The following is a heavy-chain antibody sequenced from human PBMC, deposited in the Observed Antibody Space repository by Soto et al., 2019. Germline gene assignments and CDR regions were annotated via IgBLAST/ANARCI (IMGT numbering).Heavy chain of an antibody. D-gene: IGHD6-19*01. V-gene: IGHV3-30*18. CDR1: GFTFSSYG. CDR2: ISYDGSNK. Sequence: HPGGSLRLSCAASGFTFSSYGMHWVRQAPGKGLEWVAVISYDGSNKYYADSVKGRFTISRDNSKNTLYLQMNSLRAEDTAVYYCAKDETLTEQWLVPWRNYYYGMDVWGQGNTVTVSS. J-gene: IGHJ6*02. CDR3: AKDETLTEQWLVPWRNYYYGMDV.